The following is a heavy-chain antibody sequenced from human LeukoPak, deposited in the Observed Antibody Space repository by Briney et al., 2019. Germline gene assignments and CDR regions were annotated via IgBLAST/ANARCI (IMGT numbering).Heavy chain of an antibody. V-gene: IGHV1-46*01. CDR1: GYTFTGYY. CDR3: AGGGSYSSSSLRQMGYYYYGMDV. D-gene: IGHD6-6*01. J-gene: IGHJ6*02. Sequence: ASVKVSCKASGYTFTGYYMHWVRQAPGQGLEWMGIINPSGGSTSYAQKFQGRVTMTRDTSTSTVYMELSSLRSEDTAVYYCAGGGSYSSSSLRQMGYYYYGMDVWGQGTTVTVSS. CDR2: INPSGGST.